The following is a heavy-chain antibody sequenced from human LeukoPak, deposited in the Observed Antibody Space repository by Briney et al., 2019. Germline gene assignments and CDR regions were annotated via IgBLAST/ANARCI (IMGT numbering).Heavy chain of an antibody. Sequence: PSETLSLTCTVSGGSISSYYWSWIRQPPGKGLEWIGYIYYSGSTNNNPSLKSRVTISVDKSKNQISLKLSSVTAADTAVYYCARAPTWTGYYYYMDVWGKGTTVTVSS. CDR1: GGSISSYY. J-gene: IGHJ6*03. CDR2: IYYSGST. V-gene: IGHV4-59*01. D-gene: IGHD3-16*01. CDR3: ARAPTWTGYYYYMDV.